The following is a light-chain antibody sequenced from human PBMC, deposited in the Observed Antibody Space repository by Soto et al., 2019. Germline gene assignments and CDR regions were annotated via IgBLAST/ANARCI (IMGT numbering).Light chain of an antibody. J-gene: IGKJ1*01. CDR1: QSISSW. V-gene: IGKV1-5*01. CDR2: DAS. Sequence: DIQMTQSPSTLSASVGYRVTITCRASQSISSWLAWYQQKPGKAPKLLIYDASSLESGVPSRFSGSGSGTEFTLTISSLQPGDFATYYCQQYNSYWTFGQGTKVEIK. CDR3: QQYNSYWT.